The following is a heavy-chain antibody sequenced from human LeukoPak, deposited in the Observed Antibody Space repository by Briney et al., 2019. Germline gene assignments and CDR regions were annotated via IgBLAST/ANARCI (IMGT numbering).Heavy chain of an antibody. V-gene: IGHV4-34*01. CDR3: ARISSYDFWSGYHDYYYYGMDV. CDR1: GGSFSGHY. Sequence: PSETLSLTCAVYGGSFSGHYWSWIRQPPGKGLEWIGEINHSGSTNYNPSLKSRVTISVDTSKNQFSLKLSSVTAADTAVYYCARISSYDFWSGYHDYYYYGMDVWGQGTTVTVSS. D-gene: IGHD3-3*01. J-gene: IGHJ6*02. CDR2: INHSGST.